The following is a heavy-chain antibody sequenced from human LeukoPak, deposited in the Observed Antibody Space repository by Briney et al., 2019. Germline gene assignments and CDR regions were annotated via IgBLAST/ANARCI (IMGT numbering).Heavy chain of an antibody. D-gene: IGHD3-22*01. CDR1: GGSISSYY. J-gene: IGHJ4*02. CDR2: IYTSGST. Sequence: SETLSLTCTVSGGSISSYYWSWIRQPAGKGLEWIGRIYTSGSTNYNPSLKSRVTMSVDASKNQFSLKLSSVTAADTAVYYCARGARLYYYDSSGYYYSYYVDYWGQGTLVTVSS. V-gene: IGHV4-4*07. CDR3: ARGARLYYYDSSGYYYSYYVDY.